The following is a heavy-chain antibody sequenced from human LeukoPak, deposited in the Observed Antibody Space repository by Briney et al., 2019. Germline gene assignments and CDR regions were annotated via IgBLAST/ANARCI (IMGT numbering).Heavy chain of an antibody. V-gene: IGHV3-7*03. D-gene: IGHD6-19*01. Sequence: GGSLRLSCAASGFTFNSYWMNWVRQAPGKGLEWVANIKRDGSEKYYVDSVKGRFTISRDNAKNSLDLQMNSLRVEDTAVYYCARLGPASSGWPESFDYWGQGTLVTVSS. J-gene: IGHJ4*02. CDR3: ARLGPASSGWPESFDY. CDR1: GFTFNSYW. CDR2: IKRDGSEK.